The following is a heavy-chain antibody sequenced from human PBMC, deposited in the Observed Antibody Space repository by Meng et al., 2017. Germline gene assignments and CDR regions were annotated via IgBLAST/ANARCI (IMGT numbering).Heavy chain of an antibody. CDR1: GGSISSYH. V-gene: IGHV4-59*01. Sequence: SEILSFTFTVPGGSISSYHWSWIRQPPGKGLEWIGYIYYSGSTNYNPSLKSRVTISVDTSKNQFSLKLSSVTAADTAVYYCARQGGIAAAGTIWFDPWGQGTLVTVSS. D-gene: IGHD6-13*01. J-gene: IGHJ5*02. CDR2: IYYSGST. CDR3: ARQGGIAAAGTIWFDP.